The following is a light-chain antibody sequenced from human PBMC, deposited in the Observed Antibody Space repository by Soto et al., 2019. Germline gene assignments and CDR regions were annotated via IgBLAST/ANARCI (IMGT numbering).Light chain of an antibody. CDR3: QQYGSSPPYT. J-gene: IGKJ2*01. V-gene: IGKV3-20*01. Sequence: EIVLTQSPGTLSLSPGERATLSCRASQSVSSSYLAWYQQKPGQAPRLLIHGAASRATGIPDRFSGSWSGTDFTLTISRLEPEYFAVYYGQQYGSSPPYTVGQGTKLEIK. CDR2: GAA. CDR1: QSVSSSY.